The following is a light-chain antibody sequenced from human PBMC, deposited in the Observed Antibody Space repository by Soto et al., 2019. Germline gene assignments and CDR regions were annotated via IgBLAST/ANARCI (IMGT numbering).Light chain of an antibody. CDR1: NSNIGAGFA. Sequence: QSVLTQPPSVTGAPGQRVTISCTGSNSNIGAGFAVHWYQQFPGRVPKLLIYGDTNRPSGVPDRFSGSKSGTSASLAISGLRSEDEAEYYCAAWDDSLSGSYAFGTGTKVTVL. V-gene: IGLV1-40*01. CDR3: AAWDDSLSGSYA. CDR2: GDT. J-gene: IGLJ1*01.